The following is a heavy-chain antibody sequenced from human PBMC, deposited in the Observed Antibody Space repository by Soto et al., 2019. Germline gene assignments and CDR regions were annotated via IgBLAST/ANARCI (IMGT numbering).Heavy chain of an antibody. CDR1: VFTFSSYS. CDR2: ISSSSSYI. V-gene: IGHV3-21*01. Sequence: GSLRLSCAASVFTFSSYSMNWVRQAPGKGLEWVSSISSSSSYIYYADSVKGRFTISRDNAKNSLYLQMNSPRAEDTAVYYCARDLVNYDSSGRWLMGAFDIWGQGTMVTVSS. CDR3: ARDLVNYDSSGRWLMGAFDI. J-gene: IGHJ3*02. D-gene: IGHD3-22*01.